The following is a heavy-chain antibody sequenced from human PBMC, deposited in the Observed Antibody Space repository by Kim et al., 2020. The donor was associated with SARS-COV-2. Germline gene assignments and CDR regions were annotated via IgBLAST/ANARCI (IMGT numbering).Heavy chain of an antibody. CDR2: ISAYNGNT. D-gene: IGHD5-18*01. J-gene: IGHJ6*02. V-gene: IGHV1-18*01. CDR1: GYTFTSYG. CDR3: ARARWDTASVGGYYYGMDV. Sequence: ASVKVSCKASGYTFTSYGISWVRQAPGQGLEWMGWISAYNGNTNYAQKLQGRVTMTTDTSTSTAYMELRSLRSDDTAVYYCARARWDTASVGGYYYGMDVWGQGTTVTVAS.